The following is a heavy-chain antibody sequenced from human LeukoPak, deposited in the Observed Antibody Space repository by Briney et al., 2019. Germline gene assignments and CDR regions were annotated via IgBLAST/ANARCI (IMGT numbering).Heavy chain of an antibody. CDR3: AWINYYDGSGFYRDY. CDR1: GFTVSDYY. CDR2: IYSGGKT. J-gene: IGHJ4*02. V-gene: IGHV3-53*01. Sequence: GGSLRLSCAVSGFTVSDYYMSWVRQAPGKGLEWVSVIYSGGKTYYADSVKGRFTISRDDSKNTLHLQMNSLRAEDTAVYYCAWINYYDGSGFYRDYWGQGTLVTVSS. D-gene: IGHD3-22*01.